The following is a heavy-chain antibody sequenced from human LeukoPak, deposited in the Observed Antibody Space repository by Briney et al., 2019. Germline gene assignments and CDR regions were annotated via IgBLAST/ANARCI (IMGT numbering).Heavy chain of an antibody. V-gene: IGHV4-39*01. CDR2: IYYSGST. J-gene: IGHJ5*02. Sequence: SETLSLTRTVSGGSISSSSYYWGWIRQPPGKGLEWIGSIYYSGSTYYNPSLKSRVTISVDTSKNQFSLKLSSVTAADTAVYYCARHIANHFQDPYGSGSYYSGGWFDPWGQGTLVTVSS. D-gene: IGHD3-10*01. CDR1: GGSISSSSYY. CDR3: ARHIANHFQDPYGSGSYYSGGWFDP.